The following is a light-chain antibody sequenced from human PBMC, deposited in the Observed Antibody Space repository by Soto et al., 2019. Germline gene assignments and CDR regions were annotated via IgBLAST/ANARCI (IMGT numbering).Light chain of an antibody. CDR3: QQYNNWPSLT. Sequence: EIALTQSPATLSLSPGERATLSCRASQDISNSLAWYQQKPGQAPRLLIYGASTWATGIPARFSGSGSGTEFTLTISSLQSEDSAVYYCQQYNNWPSLTFGGGTKVDIK. J-gene: IGKJ4*01. V-gene: IGKV3-15*01. CDR2: GAS. CDR1: QDISNS.